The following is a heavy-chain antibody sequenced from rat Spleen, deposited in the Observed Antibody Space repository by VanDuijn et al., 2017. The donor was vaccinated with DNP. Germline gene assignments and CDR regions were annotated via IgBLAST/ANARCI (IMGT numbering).Heavy chain of an antibody. D-gene: IGHD1-4*01. V-gene: IGHV5-31*01. J-gene: IGHJ1*01. CDR1: GFTFNNYW. Sequence: EVQLVESGGDLVQPGRSLKLSCVASGFTFNNYWMTWIRQVPGKGLEWVASITSSGGSTYYPDSVKGRFTISRDNAKNTLYLQMNSLRSEDTATYYCAREVPGSPYWYFDFWGPGTMVTVSS. CDR2: ITSSGGST. CDR3: AREVPGSPYWYFDF.